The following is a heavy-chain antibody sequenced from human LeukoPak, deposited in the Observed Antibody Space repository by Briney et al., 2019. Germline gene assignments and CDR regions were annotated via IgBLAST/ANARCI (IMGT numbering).Heavy chain of an antibody. J-gene: IGHJ4*02. V-gene: IGHV1-18*01. CDR2: ISAYNGNT. D-gene: IGHD3-22*01. CDR3: ARGPYYYDSSGYPFDY. Sequence: ASVKVSCKASGYTFTSYGISWVRQAPGQGLEWMGWISAYNGNTNYAQKLQGRVTMTRNTSISTAYMELSSLRSEDTAVYYCARGPYYYDSSGYPFDYWGQGTLVTVS. CDR1: GYTFTSYG.